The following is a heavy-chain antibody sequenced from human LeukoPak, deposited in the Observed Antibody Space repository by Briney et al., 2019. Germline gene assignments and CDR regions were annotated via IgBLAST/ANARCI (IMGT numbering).Heavy chain of an antibody. CDR2: ITNDGSST. CDR3: ARWGNDYSQFDS. D-gene: IGHD4-4*01. V-gene: IGHV3-74*01. J-gene: IGHJ4*02. CDR1: GLTFSSHW. Sequence: PGGSLRLSCAASGLTFSSHWMHWVRQAPGKGLVWVSRITNDGSSTTYADSVKGRFTISRDNSKNTLFLQMNSLRTEDTAVYFCARWGNDYSQFDSWGQGTLVTVS.